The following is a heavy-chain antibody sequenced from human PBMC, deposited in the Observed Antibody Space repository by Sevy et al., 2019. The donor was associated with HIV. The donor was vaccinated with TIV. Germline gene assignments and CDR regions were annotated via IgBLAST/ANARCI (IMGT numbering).Heavy chain of an antibody. CDR1: GFTFSSYW. V-gene: IGHV3-7*01. Sequence: GGSLRLSCAASGFTFSSYWMSWVRQAPGKGLEWVANIKQDGSDKYYVDSVKGRFTISRDNPKNTLYLQMNSLRAEDTAVYYCAGGRLTLLAYGSRGCLSLYYYGMDVWGQGTTVTVSS. D-gene: IGHD3-22*01. CDR3: AGGRLTLLAYGSRGCLSLYYYGMDV. CDR2: IKQDGSDK. J-gene: IGHJ6*02.